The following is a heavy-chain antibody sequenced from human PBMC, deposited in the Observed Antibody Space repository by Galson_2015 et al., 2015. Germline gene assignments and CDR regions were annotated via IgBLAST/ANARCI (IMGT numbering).Heavy chain of an antibody. J-gene: IGHJ4*02. D-gene: IGHD6-19*01. CDR3: ARDLVAGTGVG. CDR1: GFTFSSYA. Sequence: SLRLSCAASGFTFSSYAMHWVRQAPGKGLEWVAVISYDGSNKYYADSVKGRFTISRDNSKNTLYLQMNSLRAEDTAVCYCARDLVAGTGVGWGQGTLVTVSS. V-gene: IGHV3-30*01. CDR2: ISYDGSNK.